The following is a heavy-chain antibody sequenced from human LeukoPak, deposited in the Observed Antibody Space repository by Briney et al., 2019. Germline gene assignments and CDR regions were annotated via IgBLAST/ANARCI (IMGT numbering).Heavy chain of an antibody. D-gene: IGHD3-22*01. J-gene: IGHJ4*02. CDR2: IYHSGST. V-gene: IGHV4-38-2*01. CDR3: AGALNSTGYPNFDY. Sequence: PSETLSLTCAVSGYSISSGYYWGWIRQPPGKGLEWIGSIYHSGSTYYNPSLKSRVTISVGTSKNQFSLKLSSVTAADTAVYYCAGALNSTGYPNFDYWGQGTLVTVSS. CDR1: GYSISSGYY.